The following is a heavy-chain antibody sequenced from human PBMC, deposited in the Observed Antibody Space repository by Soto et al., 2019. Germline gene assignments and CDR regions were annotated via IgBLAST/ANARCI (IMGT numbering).Heavy chain of an antibody. J-gene: IGHJ3*02. V-gene: IGHV3-15*01. CDR1: GFTFSNAW. CDR3: TTEGSAGDDAFDI. D-gene: IGHD3-10*01. CDR2: IKSKTDGGTT. Sequence: GGSLRLSCAASGFTFSNAWMSWVRQAPGKGLEWVGRIKSKTDGGTTDYAAPVKGRFTISRDDSKNTLYLQMNSLKTEETAVYYCTTEGSAGDDAFDIWGQGTMVTVSS.